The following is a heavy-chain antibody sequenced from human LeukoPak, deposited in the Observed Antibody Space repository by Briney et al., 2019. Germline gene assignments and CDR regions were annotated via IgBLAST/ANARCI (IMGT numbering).Heavy chain of an antibody. CDR3: AGALGGGFKH. J-gene: IGHJ1*01. D-gene: IGHD1-26*01. Sequence: PSETLSLTCAVYGGSFSGYYWSWIRQPPGKGLEWIGEINHSGSTNYNPSLKSRVTISVDTSKNQFSLKLSSVTAADTAVYYCAGALGGGFKHGGGGTWVTVP. CDR1: GGSFSGYY. V-gene: IGHV4-34*01. CDR2: INHSGST.